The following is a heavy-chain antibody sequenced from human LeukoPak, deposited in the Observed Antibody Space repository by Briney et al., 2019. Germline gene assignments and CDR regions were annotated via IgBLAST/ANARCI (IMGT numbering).Heavy chain of an antibody. V-gene: IGHV4-4*07. Sequence: SETLSLTCTVSAGSISSYYWIWIRQPPGQELEGIRSIYTSKSNNYNPSLNRRVTMSVDTSKNQFSLKLSPGTAADTVLYYCARDNELGSDYWGQGTLATVSS. CDR1: AGSISSYY. CDR2: IYTSKSN. CDR3: ARDNELGSDY. D-gene: IGHD1-1*01. J-gene: IGHJ4*02.